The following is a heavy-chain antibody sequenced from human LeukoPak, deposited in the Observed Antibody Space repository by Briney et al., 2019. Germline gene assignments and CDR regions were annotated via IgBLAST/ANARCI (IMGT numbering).Heavy chain of an antibody. CDR1: GFTFSSYA. Sequence: GGSLRLSCAASGFTFSSYAMSWVRQAPGKGLGWVSAISGSGGSTYYADSVKGRFTISRDNSKNTLYLQMNSLRAEDTAVYYCAKAGQLVPGFDPWGQGTLVTVSS. D-gene: IGHD6-6*01. CDR3: AKAGQLVPGFDP. V-gene: IGHV3-23*01. J-gene: IGHJ5*02. CDR2: ISGSGGST.